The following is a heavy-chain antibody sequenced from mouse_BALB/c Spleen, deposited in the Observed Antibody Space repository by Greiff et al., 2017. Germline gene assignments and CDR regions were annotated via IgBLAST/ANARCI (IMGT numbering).Heavy chain of an antibody. CDR2: LDPANGNT. CDR3: APWDYAVFAY. CDR1: GFNIKDTY. Sequence: VQLQQSGAELVKPGASVKLSCTASGFNIKDTYMHWVKQRPEQGLEWIGRLDPANGNTKYDPKFQGKATITADPSSNTAYLQLSSLTSEDTAVYYCAPWDYAVFAYWGQGTLVTVSA. D-gene: IGHD2-4*01. V-gene: IGHV14-3*02. J-gene: IGHJ3*01.